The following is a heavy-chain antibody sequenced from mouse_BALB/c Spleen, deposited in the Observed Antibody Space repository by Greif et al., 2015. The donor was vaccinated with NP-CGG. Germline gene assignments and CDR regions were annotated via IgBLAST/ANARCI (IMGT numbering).Heavy chain of an antibody. CDR2: IDPANGNT. V-gene: IGHV14-3*02. Sequence: EVQLQQSGAEPVKPGASVKLSCTASGFNIKDTYMHWVKQRPEQGLEWIGRIDPANGNTKYDPKFQGKATITADTSSNTAYLQLSSLTSEDTAVYYCARRGGYDDETGFDYWGQGTTLTVSS. CDR1: GFNIKDTY. CDR3: ARRGGYDDETGFDY. D-gene: IGHD2-2*01. J-gene: IGHJ2*01.